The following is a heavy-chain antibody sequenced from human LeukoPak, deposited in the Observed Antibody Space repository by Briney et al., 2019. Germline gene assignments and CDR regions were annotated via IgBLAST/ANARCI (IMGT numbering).Heavy chain of an antibody. Sequence: GGSLTLSCAAWSFTCRNAWMSWLRQAPGKGLEWVGRTKSKRDGETTNYVAPVKSKYNISRHDSKNTLSLQLNSLKTDGTAVYYCTTSPDIRTTIPPCDLWGRGTGVSVS. CDR2: TKSKRDGETT. D-gene: IGHD5-12*01. CDR1: SFTCRNAW. V-gene: IGHV3-15*06. CDR3: TTSPDIRTTIPPCDL. J-gene: IGHJ4*02.